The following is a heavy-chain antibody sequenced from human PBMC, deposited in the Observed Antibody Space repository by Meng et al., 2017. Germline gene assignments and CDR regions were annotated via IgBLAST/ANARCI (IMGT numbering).Heavy chain of an antibody. CDR1: GYTFTSYA. CDR3: ARDLGAGVVTAINY. Sequence: QVQLGQVGGGVKKPGASVKVSCKASGYTFTSYAMHWVRQAPGQRLEWMGWINAGNGNTKYSQKFQGRVTITRDTSASTAYMELSSLRSEDTAVYYCARDLGAGVVTAINYWGQGTLVTVSS. J-gene: IGHJ4*02. V-gene: IGHV1-3*01. CDR2: INAGNGNT. D-gene: IGHD2-21*02.